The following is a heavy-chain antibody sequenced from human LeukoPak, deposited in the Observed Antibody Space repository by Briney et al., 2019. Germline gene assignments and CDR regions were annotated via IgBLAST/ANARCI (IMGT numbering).Heavy chain of an antibody. Sequence: PGRSLRLSCAASGFTFSSYGMHWVRQAPGKGLEWVSVISGSGDSTYYADSVKGRFTISRDNSKNTLYLQMNSLRVEDTAVHYCAKAASSSRYAGIDYWGQGTLVTVSS. CDR1: GFTFSSYG. J-gene: IGHJ4*02. CDR2: ISGSGDST. D-gene: IGHD2-2*01. CDR3: AKAASSSRYAGIDY. V-gene: IGHV3-23*01.